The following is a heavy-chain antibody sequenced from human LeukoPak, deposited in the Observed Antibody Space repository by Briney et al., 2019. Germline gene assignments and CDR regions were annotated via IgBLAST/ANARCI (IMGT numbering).Heavy chain of an antibody. CDR3: AKDGGLWVSAHWGDS. CDR2: ISSSSSTI. Sequence: GGSLRLSCAASGFTFSSHSMNWVRQAPGKGLEWVSYISSSSSTIYYADSVKGRFTISRDKAKNTLYLQMNSLRAEDTAVYYCAKDGGLWVSAHWGDSWGRGTLVTVSS. V-gene: IGHV3-48*01. D-gene: IGHD7-27*01. CDR1: GFTFSSHS. J-gene: IGHJ4*02.